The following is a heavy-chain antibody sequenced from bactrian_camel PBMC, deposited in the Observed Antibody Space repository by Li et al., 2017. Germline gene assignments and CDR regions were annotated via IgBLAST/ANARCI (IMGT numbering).Heavy chain of an antibody. D-gene: IGHD5*01. CDR2: IGSDGDTGI. CDR3: AADVYCDDGLARAEFNY. Sequence: HVQLVESGGDSVQAGGSLRLTCSFSRSLYYMAWFRQAPGKEREEVAGIGSDGDTGINYAVPVKGRFTISKDNARKTLYLQMNSLKVEDTAMYYCAADVYCDDGLARAEFNYWGQGTQVTVS. J-gene: IGHJ4*01. CDR1: SRSLYY. V-gene: IGHV3S6*01.